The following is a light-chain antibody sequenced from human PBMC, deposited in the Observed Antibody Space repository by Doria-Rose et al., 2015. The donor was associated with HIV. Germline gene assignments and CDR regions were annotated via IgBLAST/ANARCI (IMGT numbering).Light chain of an antibody. CDR2: DGS. J-gene: IGKJ1*01. V-gene: IGKV3-20*01. Sequence: TQSPGTPSLSPGERATLSCRASQSFSSTYLAWYQQEPGQAPSLLIYDGSTRATGIPDRFSASGSGTDFTLTINRLEPEDFALYYCHQYGTSWTFGQGTKVEI. CDR1: QSFSSTY. CDR3: HQYGTSWT.